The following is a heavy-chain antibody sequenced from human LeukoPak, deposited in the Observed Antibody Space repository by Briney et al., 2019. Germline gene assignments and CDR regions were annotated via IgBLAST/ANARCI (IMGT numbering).Heavy chain of an antibody. J-gene: IGHJ4*02. CDR1: DFVFCDHY. CDR2: ISSGGDSI. V-gene: IGHV3-11*01. Sequence: PGGSLRLSCAASDFVFCDHYMSWVRQAPEKGLEWVSYISSGGDSIYYADSVKGRFTISRDNAKNSLYLQMSSLRAEDTAVYYCAREMEGDLGSATFFDLWGQGSMVTVSS. CDR3: AREMEGDLGSATFFDL. D-gene: IGHD3-10*01.